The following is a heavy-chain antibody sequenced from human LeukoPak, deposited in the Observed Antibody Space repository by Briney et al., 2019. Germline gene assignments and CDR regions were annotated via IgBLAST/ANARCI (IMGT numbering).Heavy chain of an antibody. CDR3: ARQTGSGLFILP. J-gene: IGHJ4*02. D-gene: IGHD3/OR15-3a*01. V-gene: IGHV4-39*01. CDR1: GVSISSSNSY. CDR2: IYYSGNT. Sequence: SETLSPTCTVSGVSISSSNSYWGWIRQPPGKGLEWIGGIYYSGNTYYNASLKSQVSISIDTSKNQFSLRLTSVTAADTAVYYCARQTGSGLFILPGGQGTLVTVSS.